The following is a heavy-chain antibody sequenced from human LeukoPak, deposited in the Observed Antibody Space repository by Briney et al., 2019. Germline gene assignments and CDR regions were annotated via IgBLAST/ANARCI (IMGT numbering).Heavy chain of an antibody. CDR2: INHSGST. J-gene: IGHJ4*02. Sequence: GSLRLSCAASGFTFSSYEMNWVRQAPGKGLEWIGEINHSGSTNYNPSLKSRVTISVDTSKNQFSLKLSSVTAADTAVYYCARSMVRGGPFDYWGQGTLVTVSS. V-gene: IGHV4-34*01. D-gene: IGHD3-10*01. CDR3: ARSMVRGGPFDY. CDR1: GFTFSSYE.